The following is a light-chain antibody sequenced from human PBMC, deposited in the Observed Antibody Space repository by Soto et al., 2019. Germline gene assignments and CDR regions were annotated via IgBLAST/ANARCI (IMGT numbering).Light chain of an antibody. J-gene: IGKJ5*01. V-gene: IGKV3-20*01. Sequence: EIVLTQSPGTLSLSAGERATLSCRASQGISSTYLAWYQQKPGQAPRLLIYGASTRVTGIPDRFSGSGSGAGFTLTISSLEPEDFAVYYCQHYDRSPPVTFGQGTRLEIK. CDR1: QGISSTY. CDR3: QHYDRSPPVT. CDR2: GAS.